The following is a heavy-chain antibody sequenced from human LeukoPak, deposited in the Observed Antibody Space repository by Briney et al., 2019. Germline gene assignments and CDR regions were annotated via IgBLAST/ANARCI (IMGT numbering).Heavy chain of an antibody. CDR3: ARLLAPHDYGDYPFGFDP. CDR2: INHSGST. V-gene: IGHV4-34*01. J-gene: IGHJ5*02. D-gene: IGHD4-17*01. Sequence: SETLSLTCAVYGGSFSGYYWSWIRQPPGKGLEWIGEINHSGSTYYNPSLKSRVTISVDTSKNQFSLKLSSVTAADTAVYYCARLLAPHDYGDYPFGFDPWGQGTLVTVSS. CDR1: GGSFSGYY.